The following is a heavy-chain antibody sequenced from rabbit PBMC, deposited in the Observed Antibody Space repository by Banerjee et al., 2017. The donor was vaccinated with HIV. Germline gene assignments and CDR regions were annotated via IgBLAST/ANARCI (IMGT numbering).Heavy chain of an antibody. D-gene: IGHD8-1*01. J-gene: IGHJ3*01. CDR1: GFTLSSSDY. V-gene: IGHV1S45*01. Sequence: QEQLVESGGGLVQPEGSLTLTCKASGFTLSSSDYMCWVRQAPGKGLEWIGCIVAGSSGTTYYASWAKGRFTVSKTSSTTVTLQMTSLTAADTATYFCARDTTPYAGDSIYTGVMDLWGPGTLVTVS. CDR2: IVAGSSGTT. CDR3: ARDTTPYAGDSIYTGVMDL.